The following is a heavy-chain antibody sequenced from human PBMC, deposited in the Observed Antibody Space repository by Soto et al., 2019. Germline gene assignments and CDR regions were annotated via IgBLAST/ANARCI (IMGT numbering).Heavy chain of an antibody. CDR3: ARDPYSGYVDY. D-gene: IGHD5-12*01. J-gene: IGHJ4*02. Sequence: EVQLVESGGGLVKPGGSLRLSCAASGFTLNSYSMNWVRQAPGKGLEWVSSISSSSSYIYYADSVKGRFTISRDNAKKSLYLLMNSLRAEDTAVYYCARDPYSGYVDYWGQGTLVTVAS. CDR1: GFTLNSYS. V-gene: IGHV3-21*01. CDR2: ISSSSSYI.